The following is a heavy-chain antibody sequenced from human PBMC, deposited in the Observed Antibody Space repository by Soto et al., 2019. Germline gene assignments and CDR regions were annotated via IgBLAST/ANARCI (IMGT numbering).Heavy chain of an antibody. V-gene: IGHV4-59*01. Sequence: QVQLQESGPGLVKPSETLSLTCTVSGGSISSYYWTWIRQPPGKGLEWIGYMYYSGSTNYNPSLKSRVTISVDTSKNQFSLKLSSVTAADTALYYCARGAPLRTFDPWGQGTLVTVSS. CDR2: MYYSGST. CDR1: GGSISSYY. D-gene: IGHD2-8*01. CDR3: ARGAPLRTFDP. J-gene: IGHJ5*02.